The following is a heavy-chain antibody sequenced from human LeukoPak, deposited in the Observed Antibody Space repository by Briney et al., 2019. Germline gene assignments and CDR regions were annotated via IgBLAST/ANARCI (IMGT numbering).Heavy chain of an antibody. V-gene: IGHV3-11*04. Sequence: GGSLRLSCAASGFTFSDYYMSWIRQAPGKGLEWVSYISSSGSSIYYADSVEGRFTISRDNAENSLYLQMNSLRAEDTAVYYCAELGITMIGGVWGKGTTVTISS. D-gene: IGHD3-10*02. J-gene: IGHJ6*04. CDR3: AELGITMIGGV. CDR1: GFTFSDYY. CDR2: ISSSGSSI.